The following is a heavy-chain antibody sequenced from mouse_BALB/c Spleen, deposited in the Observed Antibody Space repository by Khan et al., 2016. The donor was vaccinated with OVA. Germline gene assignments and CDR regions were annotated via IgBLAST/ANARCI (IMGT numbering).Heavy chain of an antibody. J-gene: IGHJ3*01. CDR3: ARPSYYGNPWFTY. V-gene: IGHV5-9*02. CDR1: GFAFSSYD. CDR2: ISGTGIYT. D-gene: IGHD2-10*01. Sequence: EVELVESGGGLVKPGGSLKLSCAPSGFAFSSYDMSWVRQTPEKRLEWVATISGTGIYTYYPDSVKGRFTISSDNARNTLSLQMSSLRSEDTALYYCARPSYYGNPWFTYWGQGTLVTVSA.